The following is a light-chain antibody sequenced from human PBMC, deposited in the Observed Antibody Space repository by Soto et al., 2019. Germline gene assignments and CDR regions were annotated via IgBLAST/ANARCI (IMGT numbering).Light chain of an antibody. J-gene: IGKJ1*01. CDR1: QSVSNN. CDR3: QQYNSWPWT. V-gene: IGKV3-15*01. Sequence: DIVLTQSPATLPLSPGDRATLSCRASQSVSNNLAWYQKKPGQPPRLLIYGASTEATNIPTRFSATGSGTDFTLTISSLRSEDFAVYYCQQYNSWPWTFGQGTKVEIK. CDR2: GAS.